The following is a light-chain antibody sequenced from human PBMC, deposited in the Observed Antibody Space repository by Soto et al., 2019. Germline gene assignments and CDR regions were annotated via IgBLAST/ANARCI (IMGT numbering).Light chain of an antibody. CDR1: QSVSSN. J-gene: IGKJ1*01. Sequence: EIVMTQSPATLSVSPGERATLSCRASQSVSSNLAWYQQKPGQAPRLLIYGASTRATGIPARFSGSGSGTEFTLTISSLQYEDFAVYYCQQYNNWPLATWTFGQGTKVEIK. CDR2: GAS. V-gene: IGKV3-15*01. CDR3: QQYNNWPLATWT.